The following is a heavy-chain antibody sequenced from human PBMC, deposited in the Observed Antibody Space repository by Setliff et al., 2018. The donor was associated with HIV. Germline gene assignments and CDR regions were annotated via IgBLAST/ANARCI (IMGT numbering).Heavy chain of an antibody. CDR2: IFASGCS. V-gene: IGHV4-4*09. J-gene: IGHJ5*02. Sequence: SLTCTVSGGSISSYCWNWIRQPPGKGLEWIGYIFASGCSLYNPSLQSRVSISIDTSKNQFSLKLSSVTAADTAVYYCARRIDNSGSLPAKNWFDTWGQGRLVTVSS. CDR3: ARRIDNSGSLPAKNWFDT. D-gene: IGHD3-10*01. CDR1: GGSISSYC.